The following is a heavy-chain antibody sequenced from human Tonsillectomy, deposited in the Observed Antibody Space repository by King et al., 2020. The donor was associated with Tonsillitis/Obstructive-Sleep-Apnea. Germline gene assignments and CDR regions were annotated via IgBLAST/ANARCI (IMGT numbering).Heavy chain of an antibody. D-gene: IGHD3-3*01. Sequence: QLVQAGAEVKKPGSSVKVSCKASGGTFSSYAISWGRQAPGQGLEWRGGIIPIFGTANYAQKFQGRVTITADESTSTAYMGLSSLGSEDTAVYYCARDAEDALHFWSGHYWGQGTLVTVSS. V-gene: IGHV1-69*01. CDR1: GGTFSSYA. J-gene: IGHJ4*02. CDR3: ARDAEDALHFWSGHY. CDR2: IIPIFGTA.